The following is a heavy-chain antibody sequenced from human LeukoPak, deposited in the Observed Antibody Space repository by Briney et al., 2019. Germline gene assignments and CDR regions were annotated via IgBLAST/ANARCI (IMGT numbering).Heavy chain of an antibody. D-gene: IGHD6-19*01. Sequence: SETLSLTCTVSGGSISSYYWSWIRQPPGKGLEWIGYIYYSGSTNYNPSLKSRVTISVDTSKNQFSLKLSSVTAADTAVYYCARLGGSTIAVAGTTWTRPKNYFDYWGQGTLVTVSS. V-gene: IGHV4-59*08. CDR3: ARLGGSTIAVAGTTWTRPKNYFDY. J-gene: IGHJ4*02. CDR1: GGSISSYY. CDR2: IYYSGST.